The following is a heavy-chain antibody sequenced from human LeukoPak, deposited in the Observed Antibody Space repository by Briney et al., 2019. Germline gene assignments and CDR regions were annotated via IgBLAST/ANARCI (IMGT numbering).Heavy chain of an antibody. CDR2: INHSGST. V-gene: IGHV4-34*01. CDR1: GGSFSGYY. D-gene: IGHD1-1*01. Sequence: SETLSLTCAVYGGSFSGYYWSWIRQPPGKGLEWIGEINHSGSTNYNPSLKSRVTISVDTSKNQFSLKLSSVTAADTAVHYCARGTSYWGQGTLVTVSS. CDR3: ARGTSY. J-gene: IGHJ4*02.